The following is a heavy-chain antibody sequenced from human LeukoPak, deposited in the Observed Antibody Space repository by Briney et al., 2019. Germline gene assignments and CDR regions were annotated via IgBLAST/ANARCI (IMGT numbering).Heavy chain of an antibody. CDR1: GGSISSRSYY. CDR2: IYYSEST. J-gene: IGHJ4*02. Sequence: SETLSLTCTVSGGSISSRSYYWGWIRQPPGKGLKWIGSIYYSESTYYNPSLKSRVTISVDTSKNQFSLKLSSVTAADTAVYYCARHRRFGTAMADYFDYWGQGTLVTVSS. V-gene: IGHV4-39*01. D-gene: IGHD5-18*01. CDR3: ARHRRFGTAMADYFDY.